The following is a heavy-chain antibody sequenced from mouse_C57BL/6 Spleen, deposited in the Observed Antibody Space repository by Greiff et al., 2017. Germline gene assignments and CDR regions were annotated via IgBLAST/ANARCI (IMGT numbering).Heavy chain of an antibody. CDR2: IDPSDSYT. V-gene: IGHV1-50*01. Sequence: QVQLQQPGAELVQPGASVKLSCKASGYTFTSYWMQWVKQRPGQGLEWIGEIDPSDSYTNYNQKFKGKATLTVDTSSSTAYMQLSSLTSEDSAVYYCARKGGLSYWYFDVWGTGTTVTVSS. CDR3: ARKGGLSYWYFDV. D-gene: IGHD1-1*02. CDR1: GYTFTSYW. J-gene: IGHJ1*03.